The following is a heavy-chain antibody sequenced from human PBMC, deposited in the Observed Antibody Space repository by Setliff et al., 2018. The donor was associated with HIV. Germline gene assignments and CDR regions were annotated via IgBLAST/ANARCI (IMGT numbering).Heavy chain of an antibody. Sequence: SETLSLTCAVYGGSVSAYYWSWIRQPPGKGLEWIGEINHSGSTNYNPSLKSRVTISVDTSKDQFSLRLSSVTAADTAIYYCARRGGSGFYYWFDPWGQGTLVTVSS. D-gene: IGHD3-22*01. CDR3: ARRGGSGFYYWFDP. J-gene: IGHJ5*02. V-gene: IGHV4-34*01. CDR1: GGSVSAYY. CDR2: INHSGST.